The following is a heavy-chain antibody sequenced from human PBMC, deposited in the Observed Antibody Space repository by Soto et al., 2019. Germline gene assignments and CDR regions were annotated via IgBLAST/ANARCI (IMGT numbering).Heavy chain of an antibody. D-gene: IGHD2-15*01. CDR1: GGTFSSYT. V-gene: IGHV1-69*02. Sequence: QVQLVQSGAEVKKPGSSVKVSCKASGGTFSSYTISWVRQAPGQGLEWMGRIIPILGIANYAQKFQGRVTITADKSTSTAYMELSSLRSEDTAVYYCASSGGSSYFDSWGQGTLVTVSS. J-gene: IGHJ4*02. CDR2: IIPILGIA. CDR3: ASSGGSSYFDS.